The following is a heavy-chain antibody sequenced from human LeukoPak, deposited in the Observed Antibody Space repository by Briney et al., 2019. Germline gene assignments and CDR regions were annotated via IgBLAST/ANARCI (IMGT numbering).Heavy chain of an antibody. CDR3: ARRDSSDWYSLGY. V-gene: IGHV3-23*01. Sequence: GGSLRLSCAASGFTFRSCAMSWVRQAPGKGLEWVSSISSSARSTYYADSLKGRFTISRDNSKDTLSLQMTSLRPEDTAIYYCARRDSSDWYSLGYWGQGTLVTVSS. CDR1: GFTFRSCA. D-gene: IGHD6-19*01. CDR2: ISSSARST. J-gene: IGHJ4*02.